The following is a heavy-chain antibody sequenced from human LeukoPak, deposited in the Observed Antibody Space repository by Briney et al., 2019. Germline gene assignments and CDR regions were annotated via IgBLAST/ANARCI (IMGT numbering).Heavy chain of an antibody. V-gene: IGHV3-30*04. Sequence: PGRSLRLSCAASGFTLSNYAMHWVRQAPGKGLEWVAVISYDANDKYYADSVKGRFTISRDNSKNTLYLQMNNLRAEDTAVYYCARDVSVVVLSSTPTQIDYWGQGTLVTVSS. J-gene: IGHJ4*02. CDR1: GFTLSNYA. D-gene: IGHD3-22*01. CDR2: ISYDANDK. CDR3: ARDVSVVVLSSTPTQIDY.